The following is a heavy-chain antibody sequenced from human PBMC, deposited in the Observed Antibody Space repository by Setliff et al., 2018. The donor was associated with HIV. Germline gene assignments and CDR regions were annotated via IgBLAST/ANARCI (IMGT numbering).Heavy chain of an antibody. D-gene: IGHD6-13*01. CDR3: ARLTRITTAGH. V-gene: IGHV4-31*03. Sequence: SETLSLTCTVSGGSISSGGYYWSWIRQHPGKGLEWIGYIYYSGSTYYNPSLKSRVTISVDTSKNQFSLKLNSVTAADTAVYYCARLTRITTAGHWGQGTQVTVSS. CDR1: GGSISSGGYY. CDR2: IYYSGST. J-gene: IGHJ4*02.